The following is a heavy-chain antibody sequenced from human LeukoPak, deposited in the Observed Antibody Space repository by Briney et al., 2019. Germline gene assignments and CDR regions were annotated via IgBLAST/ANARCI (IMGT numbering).Heavy chain of an antibody. CDR3: ARAYYYYYMYV. V-gene: IGHV1-8*01. J-gene: IGHJ6*03. CDR1: GYTFTSYD. CDR2: MIPNSGNT. Sequence: ASVKVSCKASGYTFTSYDINWVRQATGQGLEWMGWMIPNSGNTSYAQKFQGRVTMTRNASISTAYMELSSLRSEDTAVYYCARAYYYYYMYVWGKGTTVTVSS.